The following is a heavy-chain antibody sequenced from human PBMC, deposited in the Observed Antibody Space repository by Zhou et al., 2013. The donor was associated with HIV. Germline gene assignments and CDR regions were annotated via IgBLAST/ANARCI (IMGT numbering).Heavy chain of an antibody. CDR2: INHSGNS. D-gene: IGHD6-19*01. V-gene: IGHV4-34*01. Sequence: QVQLQQWGAGLLKPSETLSLSCAVYGGSNNNYSWSWIRQSPGKGLEWIGEINHSGNSSYKASLKSRVTISVDTSKNQFSLNVSSVTAADTAVYYCAMSSGWTATDYWGQGTLVTVSS. CDR1: GGSNNNYS. CDR3: AMSSGWTATDY. J-gene: IGHJ4*02.